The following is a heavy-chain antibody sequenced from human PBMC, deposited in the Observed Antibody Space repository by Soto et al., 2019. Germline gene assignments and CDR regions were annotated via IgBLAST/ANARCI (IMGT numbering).Heavy chain of an antibody. CDR1: GGTFSSYA. CDR3: ARDHVRGYSGYDSYYHYGMAV. D-gene: IGHD5-12*01. J-gene: IGHJ6*02. CDR2: IIPIFGTA. Sequence: VASVKVSCKASGGTFSSYAISWVRQAPGQGLEWMGGIIPIFGTANYAQKFQGRVTITADESTSTAYMELSSLRSEDTAVYYCARDHVRGYSGYDSYYHYGMAVWGQGTSVTVSS. V-gene: IGHV1-69*13.